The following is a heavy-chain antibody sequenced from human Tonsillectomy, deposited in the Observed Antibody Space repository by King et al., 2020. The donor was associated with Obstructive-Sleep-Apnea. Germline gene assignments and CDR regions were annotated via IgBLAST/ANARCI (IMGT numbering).Heavy chain of an antibody. CDR2: IYSSGST. CDR3: ARAPIETGRYFDY. D-gene: IGHD1-1*01. V-gene: IGHV4-30-4*01. J-gene: IGHJ4*02. CDR1: GGSISSGDYY. Sequence: QVQLQESGPGLVKPSQTLSLTCTVSGGSISSGDYYWSWIRQPPGKGLEWIGYIYSSGSTYYNPSLKSRVTLSVDTSKNQFSLKLSSVTAADTAVYYCARAPIETGRYFDYWVQGTLVTVSS.